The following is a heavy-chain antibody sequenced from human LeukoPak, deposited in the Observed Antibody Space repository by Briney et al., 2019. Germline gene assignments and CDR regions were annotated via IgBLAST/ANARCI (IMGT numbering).Heavy chain of an antibody. CDR1: GGSISSSSYY. CDR3: ARQLPRGYFDY. Sequence: SETLSLTCTVPGGSISSSSYYWGWIRQPPGKGLEWIGSIYYSGSTYYNPSLKSRVTISVDTSKNQFSLKLSSVTAADTAVYYCARQLPRGYFDYWGQGTLVTVSS. V-gene: IGHV4-39*01. D-gene: IGHD2-15*01. J-gene: IGHJ4*02. CDR2: IYYSGST.